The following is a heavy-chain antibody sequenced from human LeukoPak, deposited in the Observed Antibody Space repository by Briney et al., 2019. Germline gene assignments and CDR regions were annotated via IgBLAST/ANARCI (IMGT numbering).Heavy chain of an antibody. CDR1: GFTFSSYS. V-gene: IGHV3-21*01. CDR2: ISSSSSYI. D-gene: IGHD5-18*01. Sequence: GGSLRLSCAASGFTFSSYSMNWVRQAPGKGLEWVSSISSSSSYIYYADSVKGRFTISRDNAKNSLYLQMNSLRAEDTAVYYCARCGYSYGPNGMGAFDIWGQGTMVTVSS. CDR3: ARCGYSYGPNGMGAFDI. J-gene: IGHJ3*02.